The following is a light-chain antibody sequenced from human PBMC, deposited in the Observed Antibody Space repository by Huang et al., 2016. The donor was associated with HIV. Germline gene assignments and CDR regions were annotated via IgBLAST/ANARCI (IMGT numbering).Light chain of an antibody. Sequence: DIVMTQSPDSLAVSLGERATITCVSSQSVLSPSNNRNHLACHQQKPRQPPKLLIYWASTRESGVPDRFRGSGSATDFTLTIDNLQAEDVALYFCQQYYSIPGFGQGTYVEV. CDR3: QQYYSIPG. CDR1: QSVLSPSNNRNH. J-gene: IGKJ1*01. CDR2: WAS. V-gene: IGKV4-1*01.